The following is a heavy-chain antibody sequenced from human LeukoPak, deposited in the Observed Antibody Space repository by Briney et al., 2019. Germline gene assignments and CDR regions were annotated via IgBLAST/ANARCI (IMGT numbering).Heavy chain of an antibody. D-gene: IGHD4-11*01. CDR3: ARVLRSDYSNYAYYYYGMDV. Sequence: SETLSLTCTVSGGSISRYYWSWIRQPPGKGLEWIGYIYYSGSTNYNPSLKSRVTISVDTSKNQFSLKLSSVTAADTAVYYCARVLRSDYSNYAYYYYGMDVWGQGTTVTVSS. CDR1: GGSISRYY. J-gene: IGHJ6*02. V-gene: IGHV4-59*08. CDR2: IYYSGST.